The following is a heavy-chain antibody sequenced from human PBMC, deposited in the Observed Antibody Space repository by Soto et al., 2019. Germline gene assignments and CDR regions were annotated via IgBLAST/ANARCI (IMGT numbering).Heavy chain of an antibody. CDR3: ARGGTSGWLKGAYDV. Sequence: QVQLVQSGAEVKKPGSSVKVSCKASGGTLNKHAITWVRRAPGQGLEWLGGIIPMFGIPNYPQKFRGRVTLTADDSTNTSHMELHSLTSDDTAVYYCARGGTSGWLKGAYDVWGQGPMVTVSS. D-gene: IGHD6-13*01. V-gene: IGHV1-69*01. CDR2: IIPMFGIP. J-gene: IGHJ3*01. CDR1: GGTLNKHA.